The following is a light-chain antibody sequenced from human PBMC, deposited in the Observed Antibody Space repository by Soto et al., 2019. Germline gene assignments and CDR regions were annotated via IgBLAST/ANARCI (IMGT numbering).Light chain of an antibody. J-gene: IGLJ1*01. CDR3: SSYTSSTTYV. V-gene: IGLV2-14*03. CDR2: DVS. Sequence: QSVLTQPASVSASPGQSITISCTGTSSDVGGYNYVSWYQHHPGKAPKLMIYDVSNRPSGVSNRFSGSKSGNTASLTISGLQAEDEADYYCSSYTSSTTYVFGTGTKLTVL. CDR1: SSDVGGYNY.